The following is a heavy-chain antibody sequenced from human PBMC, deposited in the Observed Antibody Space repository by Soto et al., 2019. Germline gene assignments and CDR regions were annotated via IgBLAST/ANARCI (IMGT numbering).Heavy chain of an antibody. CDR3: AKDPLPTLIIVAGRYYFDY. Sequence: EVQLLESGGGLVQPGGSLRLSCAASGFIFSKYAMTWVRQAPGKGLEWVSAISGPGDSTYYADSVKGRFTISRDNSKNTLYLQMNSLRDKATAIYYCAKDPLPTLIIVAGRYYFDYWGQGTLVTVSS. J-gene: IGHJ4*02. V-gene: IGHV3-23*01. CDR1: GFIFSKYA. CDR2: ISGPGDST. D-gene: IGHD3-22*01.